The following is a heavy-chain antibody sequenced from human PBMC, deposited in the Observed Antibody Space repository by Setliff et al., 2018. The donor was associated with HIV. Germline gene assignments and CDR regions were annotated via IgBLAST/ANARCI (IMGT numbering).Heavy chain of an antibody. Sequence: SVKVSCKASGGTFSSYAISWVRQAPGQGLEWMGGIIPILGIANYAQKFQGRVTITADTSTTTAYMELRSLRSDDTAVYYCARATGAADLWGQGTKVT. CDR3: ARATGAADL. V-gene: IGHV1-69*10. J-gene: IGHJ5*02. CDR2: IIPILGIA. CDR1: GGTFSSYA. D-gene: IGHD6-13*01.